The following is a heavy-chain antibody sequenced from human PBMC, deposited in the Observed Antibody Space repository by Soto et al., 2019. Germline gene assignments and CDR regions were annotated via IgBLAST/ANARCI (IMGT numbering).Heavy chain of an antibody. CDR1: GGSISINY. CDR3: ARERGGLEGWNYVTWCDA. J-gene: IGHJ5*02. CDR2: IYTSGST. D-gene: IGHD1-7*01. Sequence: SETLSLTCTVSGGSISINYWSWIRQPPGKGLEWFGRIYTSGSTNYNPSLKSRVTMSVDTSKDQFSLKPSSVTAADTAVYYCARERGGLEGWNYVTWCDAWGQGAQFTVS. V-gene: IGHV4-4*07.